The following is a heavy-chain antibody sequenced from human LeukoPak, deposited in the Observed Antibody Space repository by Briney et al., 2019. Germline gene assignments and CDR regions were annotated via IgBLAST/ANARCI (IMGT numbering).Heavy chain of an antibody. J-gene: IGHJ6*03. Sequence: GGSLRLSCAASGFTVSSNYMSWVRQAPGKGLEWVSRINTDGSSTNYADSVKGRFTISRDNAKNTVYLQMNSLRAEDTAVYYCANGAFRLYYIDVWGKGTTVTVSS. CDR1: GFTVSSNY. CDR2: INTDGSST. CDR3: ANGAFRLYYIDV. D-gene: IGHD3-16*01. V-gene: IGHV3-74*01.